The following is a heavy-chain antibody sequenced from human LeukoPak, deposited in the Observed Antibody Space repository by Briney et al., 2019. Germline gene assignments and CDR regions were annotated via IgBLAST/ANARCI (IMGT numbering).Heavy chain of an antibody. Sequence: GGSLRLSCVASRFTFSNHYMSWVRQAPGKGLEWVATIKPDGSETFYVDSVKGRFTVSRDNAKNSLYLQMSSLRAEDTAVYYCAKVRPIRYSSSSQGTNYYFDYWGQGTLVTVSS. CDR1: RFTFSNHY. CDR3: AKVRPIRYSSSSQGTNYYFDY. J-gene: IGHJ4*02. CDR2: IKPDGSET. D-gene: IGHD6-6*01. V-gene: IGHV3-7*03.